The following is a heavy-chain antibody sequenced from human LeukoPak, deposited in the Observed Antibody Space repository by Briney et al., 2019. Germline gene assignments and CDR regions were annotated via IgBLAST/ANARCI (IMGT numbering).Heavy chain of an antibody. CDR3: ARAGGEPLVFDY. J-gene: IGHJ4*02. CDR2: IYYSGST. CDR1: GGSISSYY. D-gene: IGHD6-6*01. Sequence: SETLSLTCTVSGGSISSYYWSWIRQPPGKGLEWIGYIYYSGSTNYNPSLKSRVTISVDTSKNQLSLKLSSVTAADTAVYYCARAGGEPLVFDYWGQGTLVTVSS. V-gene: IGHV4-59*01.